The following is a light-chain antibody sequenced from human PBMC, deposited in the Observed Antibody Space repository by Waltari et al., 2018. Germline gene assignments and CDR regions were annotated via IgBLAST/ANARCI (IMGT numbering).Light chain of an antibody. V-gene: IGKV1-16*02. CDR1: QGISNH. J-gene: IGKJ3*01. CDR2: AAS. Sequence: DIQMTQSPSSLSASVGDRVTITCLATQGISNHLAWFQQKPGEAPKSLIYAASSLQSGVPSKFSGSGSGTDFTLTISSLQPEDFATYYCQQYNSYPFTFGPGTKVDIK. CDR3: QQYNSYPFT.